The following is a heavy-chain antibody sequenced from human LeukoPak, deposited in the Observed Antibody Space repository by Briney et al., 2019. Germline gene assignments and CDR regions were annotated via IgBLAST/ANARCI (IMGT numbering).Heavy chain of an antibody. D-gene: IGHD6-19*01. V-gene: IGHV3-21*01. CDR2: ISSSSSYI. CDR3: ARYEYSSAYFDY. CDR1: GFTFSSYS. Sequence: GSLRLSCAASGFTFSSYSMNWVRQAPGKGLEWVSSISSSSSYIYYADSVKGRFTISRDNAKNSLYLQMNSLRAEDTAVYYCARYEYSSAYFDYWGQGTLVTVSS. J-gene: IGHJ4*02.